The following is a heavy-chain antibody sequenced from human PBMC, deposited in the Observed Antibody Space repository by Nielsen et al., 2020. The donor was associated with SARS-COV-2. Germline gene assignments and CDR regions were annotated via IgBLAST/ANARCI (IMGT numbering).Heavy chain of an antibody. J-gene: IGHJ4*02. CDR2: ISGTGRST. D-gene: IGHD4-17*01. V-gene: IGHV3-23*01. CDR3: AKSLATVTTLSFDY. CDR1: GFTFSSYA. Sequence: GESLKISCAASGFTFSSYAMSWVRQAPGKGLEWVSAISGTGRSTYYADSVKGRFTISRDNSKNTLYLQMNSLRAEDTALYYCAKSLATVTTLSFDYWGQGTLVTSPQ.